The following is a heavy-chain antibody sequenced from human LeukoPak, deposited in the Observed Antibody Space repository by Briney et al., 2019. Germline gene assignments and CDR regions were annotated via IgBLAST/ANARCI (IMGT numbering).Heavy chain of an antibody. Sequence: GGSLRLSCAASGFTFSSYSMNWVRQAPGKGLEWVSSISSSSSYIYYADSVKGRFTTSRDNAKNSLYLQMNSLRAEDTAVYYCAREGYCSSTSCYADYWGQGTLVTVSS. CDR1: GFTFSSYS. D-gene: IGHD2-2*01. V-gene: IGHV3-21*01. J-gene: IGHJ4*02. CDR2: ISSSSSYI. CDR3: AREGYCSSTSCYADY.